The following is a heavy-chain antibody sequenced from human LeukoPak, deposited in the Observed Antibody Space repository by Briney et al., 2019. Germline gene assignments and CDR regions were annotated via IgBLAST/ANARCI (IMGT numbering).Heavy chain of an antibody. CDR1: GGTFSSYA. V-gene: IGHV1-69*13. Sequence: SVNVSCKASGGTFSSYAISWVRQAPGQGLEWMGGIIPIFGTANYAQKFQGRVTITADESTSTAYMELSSLRSEDTAVYYCARELGDCSSTSCYDYWGQGTLVTVSS. D-gene: IGHD2-2*01. CDR2: IIPIFGTA. CDR3: ARELGDCSSTSCYDY. J-gene: IGHJ4*02.